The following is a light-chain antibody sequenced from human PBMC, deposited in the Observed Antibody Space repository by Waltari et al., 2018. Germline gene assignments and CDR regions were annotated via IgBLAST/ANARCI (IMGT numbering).Light chain of an antibody. V-gene: IGKV1-33*01. CDR3: QQYDTPPYS. CDR1: QDISNY. Sequence: DIQMTPSTSSMSASLGDRVTITCEASQDISNYFNWYQQTPGTVPKLLISDASTLETGVPSRFSGTGSATLFTFTINSLQPEDIGTYYCQQYDTPPYSFGQGTRVEMK. J-gene: IGKJ2*03. CDR2: DAS.